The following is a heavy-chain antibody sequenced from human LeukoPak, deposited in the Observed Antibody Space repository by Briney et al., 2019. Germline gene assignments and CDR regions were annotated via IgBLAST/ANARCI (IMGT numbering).Heavy chain of an antibody. CDR1: GFTFSSYA. CDR3: ARDKGVVSGGYYYGLLDY. J-gene: IGHJ4*02. D-gene: IGHD3-22*01. CDR2: ISYDGSNK. V-gene: IGHV3-30*01. Sequence: GRSLRLSCAASGFTFSSYAMHWVRQAPGKGLEWVAVISYDGSNKYYADSVKGRFTISRDNSKNTLYLQMNSLRAEDTAVYYCARDKGVVSGGYYYGLLDYWGQATLVTVPS.